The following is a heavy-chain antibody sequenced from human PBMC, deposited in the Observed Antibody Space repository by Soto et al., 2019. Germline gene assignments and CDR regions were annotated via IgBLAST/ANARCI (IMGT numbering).Heavy chain of an antibody. CDR3: ARELSTVTNYGMDV. Sequence: SETLSHTCNFSGGSISSYYCNWVRQPPGKGLEWIGYIYYSGSINYQPSLKSRVTISVDTSKNQLSLKLSSVTAADTAVYYCARELSTVTNYGMDVWGQGTTVT. J-gene: IGHJ6*02. V-gene: IGHV4-59*01. CDR1: GGSISSYY. D-gene: IGHD4-17*01. CDR2: IYYSGSI.